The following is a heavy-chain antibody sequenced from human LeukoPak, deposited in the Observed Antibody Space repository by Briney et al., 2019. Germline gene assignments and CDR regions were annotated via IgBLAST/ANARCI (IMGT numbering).Heavy chain of an antibody. CDR2: INHSGST. CDR1: GGSFNGYY. CDR3: ARATYYDFWSGYRASYYYGMDV. V-gene: IGHV4-34*01. Sequence: SETLSLTCAVYGGSFNGYYWSWIRQPPGKGLEWIGEINHSGSTNYNPSLKSRVTISVDTSKNQFSLKLSSVTAADTAVYYCARATYYDFWSGYRASYYYGMDVWGQGTTVTVSS. D-gene: IGHD3-3*01. J-gene: IGHJ6*02.